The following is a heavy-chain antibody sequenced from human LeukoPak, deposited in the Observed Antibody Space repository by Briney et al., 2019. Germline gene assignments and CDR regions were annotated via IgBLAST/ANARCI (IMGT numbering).Heavy chain of an antibody. CDR1: GASITSNTYF. D-gene: IGHD3-16*01. J-gene: IGHJ4*02. V-gene: IGHV4-39*07. Sequence: PSETLSLTCSVSGASITSNTYFWGWIRQPPGKGLEWIGTISYSQSANYNPSLKSRVTMSVDTSKNQFSLKLSSVTAADTAVYYCAREMRYGGFPDYWGQGTLVTVSS. CDR2: ISYSQSA. CDR3: AREMRYGGFPDY.